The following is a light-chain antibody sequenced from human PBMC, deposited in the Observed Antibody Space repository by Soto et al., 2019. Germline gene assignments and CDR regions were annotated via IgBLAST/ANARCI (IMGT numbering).Light chain of an antibody. CDR3: QLSYSTPHT. Sequence: DIQMYMSPASLSAPMGDRVTITCRPSQSIISYLNWYQQKPGKPPKLLIYDASRLQSGVPSRFSGRGSGTDFTLTISCLQPEDFASYYCQLSYSTPHTFCQGARLEIK. J-gene: IGKJ5*01. CDR2: DAS. V-gene: IGKV1-39*01. CDR1: QSIISY.